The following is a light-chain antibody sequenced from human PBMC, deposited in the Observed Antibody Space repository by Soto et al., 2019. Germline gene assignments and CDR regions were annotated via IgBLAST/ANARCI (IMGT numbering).Light chain of an antibody. Sequence: QSALTQPPSVSGSPGQSVTISCTGTISDVGFYARVSWYQQPPGTAPKLLIYDVTSRPSGVPDRFSGSQSGTSASLAIAGLQADDEADYYCQSYDPTLRTSLFGGGTQLTVL. CDR3: QSYDPTLRTSL. J-gene: IGLJ7*01. CDR1: ISDVGFYAR. V-gene: IGLV2-18*02. CDR2: DVT.